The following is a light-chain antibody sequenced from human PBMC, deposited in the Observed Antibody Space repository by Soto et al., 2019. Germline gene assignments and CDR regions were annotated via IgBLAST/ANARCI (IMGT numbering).Light chain of an antibody. J-gene: IGKJ2*01. V-gene: IGKV1-5*03. CDR3: QQYNSYPYI. CDR2: KAS. Sequence: DIQMTQSPSTLSASVGDRVTITCRASQTIGSWLAWYQQKPGKAPSVLIYKASTLESGVPSRFSGSGSGTELTLTISSLQPDDFATYYCQQYNSYPYIFGQGTKLEIK. CDR1: QTIGSW.